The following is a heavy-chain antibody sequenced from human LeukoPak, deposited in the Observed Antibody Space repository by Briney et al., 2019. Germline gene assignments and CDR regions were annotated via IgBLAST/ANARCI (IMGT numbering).Heavy chain of an antibody. CDR1: GLTFSSYS. CDR2: ISRSSYM. Sequence: GGSLRLSCAASGLTFSSYSMNWVRQAPGKGLEWVSSISRSSYMYYADSVKGRFTISRDNAKNSLYLQMNSLRAEDTALYYCARGGEGSHYAWGHDTFDIWGQGTMVTVSS. CDR3: ARGGEGSHYAWGHDTFDI. J-gene: IGHJ3*02. D-gene: IGHD1-26*01. V-gene: IGHV3-21*01.